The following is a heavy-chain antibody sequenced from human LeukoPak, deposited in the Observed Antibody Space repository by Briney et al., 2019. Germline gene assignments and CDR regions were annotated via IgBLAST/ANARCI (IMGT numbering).Heavy chain of an antibody. D-gene: IGHD2-15*01. V-gene: IGHV3-48*04. CDR1: GFTFRRDS. CDR2: ISYDSAII. CDR3: VRDNPRCCGVVPANIDDF. Sequence: GGSLRLSCAASGFTFRRDSMNWVRQAPGKGLEWISYISYDSAIIYYADSVRGRFTMSRDNAKDSLYLQMHSLRPEDTAVYYCVRDNPRCCGVVPANIDDFWGQGTLVTVSA. J-gene: IGHJ4*02.